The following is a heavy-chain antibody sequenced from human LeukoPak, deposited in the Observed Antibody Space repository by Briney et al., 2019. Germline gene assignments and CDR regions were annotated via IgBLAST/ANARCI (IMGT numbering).Heavy chain of an antibody. Sequence: PSQTLSLTCAVSGGSISSGGYSWSWIRQPPGKGLEWIGYIYYSGSTYYNPSLKSRVTISVDTSKNQFSLKLSSVTAADTAVYYCARAQFVDGPQDVWGKGTTVTVSS. V-gene: IGHV4-30-4*07. J-gene: IGHJ6*04. CDR3: ARAQFVDGPQDV. CDR2: IYYSGST. D-gene: IGHD2-21*01. CDR1: GGSISSGGYS.